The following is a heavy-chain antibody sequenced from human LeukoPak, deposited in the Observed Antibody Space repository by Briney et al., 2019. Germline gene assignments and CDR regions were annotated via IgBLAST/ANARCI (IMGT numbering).Heavy chain of an antibody. V-gene: IGHV4-30-2*01. CDR1: GGSISSGGYS. D-gene: IGHD4-17*01. J-gene: IGHJ4*02. Sequence: SETLSLTCAVSGGSISSGGYSWSWIRQPPGKGLEWIGYIYHSGSTYYNPSLKSRVTISVDRSKNQFSLKLSSVTAEDTAVYYCARDQGDYGNYWGQGTLVTVSS. CDR2: IYHSGST. CDR3: ARDQGDYGNY.